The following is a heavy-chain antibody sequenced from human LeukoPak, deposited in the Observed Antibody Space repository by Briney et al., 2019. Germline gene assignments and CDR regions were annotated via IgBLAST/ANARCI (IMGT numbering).Heavy chain of an antibody. D-gene: IGHD2-15*01. CDR1: GFTVSSDY. Sequence: GGSLRLSCAASGFTVSSDYMSWVRQAPGKGLEWVSVIYSGGSTYYADSVKGRFTISRDNSKNTLYLQMNSLRAEDTAVYYCARVGWRGYYFDYWGQGTLVTVSS. CDR2: IYSGGST. CDR3: ARVGWRGYYFDY. J-gene: IGHJ4*02. V-gene: IGHV3-53*01.